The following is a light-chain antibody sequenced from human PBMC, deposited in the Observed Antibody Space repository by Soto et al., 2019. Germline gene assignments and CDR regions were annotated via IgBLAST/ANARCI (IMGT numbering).Light chain of an antibody. CDR1: QSVSSN. J-gene: IGKJ5*01. CDR2: GAS. CDR3: QQYGDSPIT. Sequence: EIVLTQSPGTLSLSPGERATLSCRASQSVSSNLAWYQQTPGQAPRILIYGASSRATGVPDRFSGSGSGTDFTLNISRLEPEDFSVYYCQQYGDSPITFGQGTRLEIK. V-gene: IGKV3-20*01.